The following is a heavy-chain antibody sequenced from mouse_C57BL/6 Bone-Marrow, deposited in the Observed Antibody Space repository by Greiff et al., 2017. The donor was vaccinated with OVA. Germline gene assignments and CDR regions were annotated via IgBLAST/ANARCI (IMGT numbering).Heavy chain of an antibody. Sequence: QVKRQQSGAELVRPGASVTLSCKASGYTFTDYEMHWVKQTPVHGLEWIGAIDPETGGTAYNQKFKGKAILTADKSSSTAYMELRSLTSEDSAVYYCTRGYSNYYAMDYWGQGTSVTVSS. CDR3: TRGYSNYYAMDY. D-gene: IGHD2-5*01. V-gene: IGHV1-15*01. J-gene: IGHJ4*01. CDR1: GYTFTDYE. CDR2: IDPETGGT.